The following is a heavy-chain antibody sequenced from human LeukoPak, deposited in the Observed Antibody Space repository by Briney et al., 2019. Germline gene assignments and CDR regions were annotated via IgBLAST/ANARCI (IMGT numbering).Heavy chain of an antibody. D-gene: IGHD1-26*01. CDR1: GGSFSGYY. CDR3: TQNPSGSYGPFDY. Sequence: LSLTCAVYGGSFSGYYWSWVRQAPGKGLEWVGFIRSKAYGGTTEYAASVKGRFTISRDDSKSIAYLQMNSLKTEDTAVYYCTQNPSGSYGPFDYWGQGTLVTVST. CDR2: IRSKAYGGTT. J-gene: IGHJ4*02. V-gene: IGHV3-49*04.